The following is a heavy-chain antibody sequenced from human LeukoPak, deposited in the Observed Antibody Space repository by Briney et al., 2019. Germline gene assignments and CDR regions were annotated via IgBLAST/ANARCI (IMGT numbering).Heavy chain of an antibody. Sequence: GGSLRLSCAASGFTFSSYSMIWVRQAPGKGLEWVSSISSSSSYIYYADSVKGRLTISRDNAKNSLYLQMNSLRAEDTAVYYCARDLGVSSSWYVAFDIWGQGTMVTVSS. CDR1: GFTFSSYS. CDR2: ISSSSSYI. D-gene: IGHD6-13*01. J-gene: IGHJ3*02. V-gene: IGHV3-21*01. CDR3: ARDLGVSSSWYVAFDI.